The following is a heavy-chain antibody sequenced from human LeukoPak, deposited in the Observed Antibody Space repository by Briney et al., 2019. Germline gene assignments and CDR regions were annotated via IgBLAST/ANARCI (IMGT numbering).Heavy chain of an antibody. CDR1: GFTFNSGVTFSSYW. CDR3: ARNGLYYYDSCGYFDY. J-gene: IGHJ4*02. D-gene: IGHD3-22*01. CDR2: IKQDGSEK. Sequence: GGSLRLSCTVSGFTFNSGVTFSSYWMSWVRQAPGKGLEWVANIKQDGSEKYYVDSVKGRFTISRDSAKNSLYLQMNSLRAEDTAVYYCARNGLYYYDSCGYFDYWGQGTLVTVSS. V-gene: IGHV3-7*01.